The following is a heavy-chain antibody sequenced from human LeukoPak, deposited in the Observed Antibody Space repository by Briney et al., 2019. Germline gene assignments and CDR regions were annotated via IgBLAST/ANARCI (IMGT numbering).Heavy chain of an antibody. J-gene: IGHJ6*02. CDR2: IIPIIGIA. CDR3: ARDFCYSGSYYYYGMDV. D-gene: IGHD2-21*02. Sequence: SVKVSCKASGGTFSSYAISWVRQAPGQGLEWMGRIIPIIGIANYAQKFQGRVTITADKSTSTAYMELSSLRSEDTAVYYCARDFCYSGSYYYYGMDVWGQGTTVTVSS. CDR1: GGTFSSYA. V-gene: IGHV1-69*04.